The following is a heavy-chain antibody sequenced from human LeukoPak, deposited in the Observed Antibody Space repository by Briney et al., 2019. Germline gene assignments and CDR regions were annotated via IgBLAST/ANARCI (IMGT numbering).Heavy chain of an antibody. CDR3: ARVPEDVYYDSSGYYFDY. J-gene: IGHJ4*02. CDR1: GYTFTSYG. Sequence: GASVKVSCKASGYTFTSYGISWVRQAPGQGLEWMGWISAYNGNTNYAQKLQGRVTMTTDTSTGTAYMELRSLRSDDTAVYYCARVPEDVYYDSSGYYFDYWGQGTLVTVSS. D-gene: IGHD3-22*01. V-gene: IGHV1-18*01. CDR2: ISAYNGNT.